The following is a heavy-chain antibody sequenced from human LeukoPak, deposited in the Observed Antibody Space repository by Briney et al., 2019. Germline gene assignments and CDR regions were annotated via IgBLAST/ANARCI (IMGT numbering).Heavy chain of an antibody. D-gene: IGHD3-22*01. CDR2: ISGSGGST. V-gene: IGHV3-23*01. Sequence: GGSLRLSCAASGFTFSSYAMSWVRQAPGKGLEWVSAISGSGGSTYYADSVKGRFTISGDNSKNTLYLQMNSLRAEDTAVYYCAKDLFKDYDSSGYLFDYWGQGTLVTVSS. CDR1: GFTFSSYA. J-gene: IGHJ4*02. CDR3: AKDLFKDYDSSGYLFDY.